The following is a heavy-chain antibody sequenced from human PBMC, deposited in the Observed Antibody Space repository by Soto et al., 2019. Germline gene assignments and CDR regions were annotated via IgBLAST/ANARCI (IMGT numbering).Heavy chain of an antibody. CDR1: GYSFANYA. CDR3: AREWLDLGAYSYACGY. V-gene: IGHV1-3*01. J-gene: IGHJ4*01. CDR2: INVANGDI. D-gene: IGHD6-19*01. Sequence: GASVKVSCKGSGYSFANYAMHWVRQAPGQRLEWMGWINVANGDIKYSQKIQGRATIARDTSASTVYLDLSSLQSEDTAVYYCAREWLDLGAYSYACGYWG.